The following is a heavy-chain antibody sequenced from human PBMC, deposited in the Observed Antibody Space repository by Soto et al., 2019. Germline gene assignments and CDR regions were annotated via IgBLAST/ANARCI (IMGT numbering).Heavy chain of an antibody. Sequence: GGSLRLSCAASGFTFSDHYMTWIRQSPGKGLEWVSYISSDSATIYYTDSVQGRFTVSRDNAKNSVYLQMNSLRDQGDHVIHFDHWGQGALVTVSS. V-gene: IGHV3-11*01. CDR2: ISSDSATI. CDR1: GFTFSDHY. J-gene: IGHJ4*02. CDR3: DH. D-gene: IGHD3-16*01.